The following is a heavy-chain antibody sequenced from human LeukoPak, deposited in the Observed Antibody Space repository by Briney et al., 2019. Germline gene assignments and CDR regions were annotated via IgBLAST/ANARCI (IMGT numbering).Heavy chain of an antibody. CDR2: IKSKTDGGTT. V-gene: IGHV3-15*01. J-gene: IGHJ4*02. CDR3: TTDPIVGATHDY. Sequence: PGGSLRLSCAASGITLSPYAMTWVRQAPGKGLEWVGRIKSKTDGGTTDYAAPVKGRFTISRDDSKNTLYLQMNSLKTEDTAVYYCTTDPIVGATHDYWGQGTLVTVSS. CDR1: GITLSPYA. D-gene: IGHD1-26*01.